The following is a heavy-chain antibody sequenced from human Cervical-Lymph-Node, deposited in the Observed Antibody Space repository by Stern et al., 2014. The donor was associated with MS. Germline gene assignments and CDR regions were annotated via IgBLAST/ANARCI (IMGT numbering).Heavy chain of an antibody. CDR3: ASDRRNDYGDYFVY. CDR1: GGSISSSSYY. J-gene: IGHJ4*02. CDR2: IYYSGST. D-gene: IGHD4-17*01. Sequence: VQLVESGPGLVKPSETLSLTCTVSGGSISSSSYYWGWIRQPPGKGLEWIGSIYYSGSTYYNPSLKSRVTISVDTSTNQLFLKLSSVTAADTAVYYCASDRRNDYGDYFVYWGQGTLVTVSS. V-gene: IGHV4-39*01.